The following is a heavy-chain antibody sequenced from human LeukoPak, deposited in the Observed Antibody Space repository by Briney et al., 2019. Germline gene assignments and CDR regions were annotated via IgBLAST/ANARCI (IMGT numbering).Heavy chain of an antibody. J-gene: IGHJ1*01. CDR3: AKDGVGDSSGYYLLEH. V-gene: IGHV3-23*01. CDR2: MSVSGGST. Sequence: PGGSLRLSCAASRFIFSNYYMSWIRQAPGKGLEWVSAMSVSGGSTYYADSVKGRFTVSRDNSKNTLYLEMRSLRGEDTAVYYCAKDGVGDSSGYYLLEHWGQGTLVTVSS. CDR1: RFIFSNYY. D-gene: IGHD3-22*01.